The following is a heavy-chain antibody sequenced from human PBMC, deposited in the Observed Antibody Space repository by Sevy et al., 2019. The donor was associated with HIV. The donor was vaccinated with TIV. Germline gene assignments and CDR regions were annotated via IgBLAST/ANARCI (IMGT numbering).Heavy chain of an antibody. CDR1: GFTFSSFA. D-gene: IGHD3-10*01. CDR3: AKEFYRGSYLED. Sequence: GGSLRLSCAASGFTFSSFAISWVRQAPGKGLEWVWDISGSGGGKKYADAVKGRFTVSSDNAQNTVLLQMNNLRGEDTGLYYCAKEFYRGSYLEDWGQGTLVTVSS. CDR2: ISGSGGGK. J-gene: IGHJ4*02. V-gene: IGHV3-23*01.